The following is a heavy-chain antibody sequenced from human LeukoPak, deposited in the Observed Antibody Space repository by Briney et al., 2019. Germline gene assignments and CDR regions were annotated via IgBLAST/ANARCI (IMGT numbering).Heavy chain of an antibody. J-gene: IGHJ3*02. D-gene: IGHD3-9*01. CDR2: ISYDGSNK. CDR3: ANFDADSQAFHI. CDR1: GFTFSSYG. V-gene: IGHV3-30*18. Sequence: GSLRLSCAASGFTFSSYGTHWVRQAPGKGLEWVAVISYDGSNKYYADSVKGRFTISRDNSKNTLYLQMNSLKAEDTAVYSCANFDADSQAFHIWGQGTMVTVSS.